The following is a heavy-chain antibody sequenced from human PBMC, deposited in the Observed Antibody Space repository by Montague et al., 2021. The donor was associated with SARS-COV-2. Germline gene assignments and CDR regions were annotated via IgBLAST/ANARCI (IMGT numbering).Heavy chain of an antibody. D-gene: IGHD3-10*01. J-gene: IGHJ4*02. CDR3: ARRGSSVWGVTVSAELDY. CDR1: GGSFSGYY. V-gene: IGHV4-34*01. Sequence: SETLSLTCGVYGGSFSGYYWSWIRQPPEKGLEWIGEINQSGRTNNNPSLKSRVIISVDTSKNQFSLKLSSVTAADTAVYYCARRGSSVWGVTVSAELDYWGQGILVIVSS. CDR2: INQSGRT.